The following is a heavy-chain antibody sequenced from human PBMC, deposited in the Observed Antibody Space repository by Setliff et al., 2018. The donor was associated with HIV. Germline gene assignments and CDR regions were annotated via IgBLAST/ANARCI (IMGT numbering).Heavy chain of an antibody. CDR3: ARDGLEGDMAGRQRTYAFGL. V-gene: IGHV3-48*01. Sequence: PGGSLRLSCAASGFTFSSYRMNWVRQAPGKGLEWVSYISSSSTTIRYADSVKGRFTISRDNAKNTLYLQMNSLRAEDTAVYYCARDGLEGDMAGRQRTYAFGLWGQGTLVTVPQ. CDR1: GFTFSSYR. CDR2: ISSSSTTI. D-gene: IGHD2-15*01. J-gene: IGHJ4*02.